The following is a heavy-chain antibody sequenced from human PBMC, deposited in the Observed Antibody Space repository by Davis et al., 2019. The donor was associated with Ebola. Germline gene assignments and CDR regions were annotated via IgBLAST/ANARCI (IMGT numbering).Heavy chain of an antibody. V-gene: IGHV1-18*01. J-gene: IGHJ3*02. CDR1: GYTFKNSA. CDR3: ARTSIVGTTTTASDI. Sequence: ASVKVSCKASGYTFKNSAISWVRQAPGQGLEWMGWISAYNGNTAYAQILQGRVTMTTDTSMGTAYMELRSLRSDDTAVYFCARTSIVGTTTTASDIWGQGTLVTVSS. CDR2: ISAYNGNT. D-gene: IGHD1-26*01.